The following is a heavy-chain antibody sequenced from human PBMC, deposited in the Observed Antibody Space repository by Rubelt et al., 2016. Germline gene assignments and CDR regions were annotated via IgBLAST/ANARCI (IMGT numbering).Heavy chain of an antibody. CDR2: IRSNVNTYAT. D-gene: IGHD3-22*01. Sequence: EVQLVESGGGLVQPGGSLKLSCAASGFTFSVSAIHWVRQASGKGPEWVGRIRSNVNTYATEYTASVKGRFTISRDDSKNTAYLQMNSLKTEDTAVYYCAKDRLMIVVPEDAFDVWGQGTMVTVSS. CDR3: AKDRLMIVVPEDAFDV. J-gene: IGHJ3*01. V-gene: IGHV3-73*01. CDR1: GFTFSVSA.